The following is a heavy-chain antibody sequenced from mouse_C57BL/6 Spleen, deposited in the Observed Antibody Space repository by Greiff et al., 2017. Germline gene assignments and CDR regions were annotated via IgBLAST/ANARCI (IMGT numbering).Heavy chain of an antibody. D-gene: IGHD2-5*01. CDR2: ISSGGSYT. V-gene: IGHV5-6*01. CDR3: ARHGTTIVTTESAMDY. J-gene: IGHJ4*01. Sequence: EVKLVESGGDLVKPGGSLKLSCAASGFTFSSYGMSWVRQTPDKRLEWVATISSGGSYTYYPDSVKGRFTISRDNANNTLYLQVSSLKSEDTAMYYCARHGTTIVTTESAMDYWGQGTSVTVSS. CDR1: GFTFSSYG.